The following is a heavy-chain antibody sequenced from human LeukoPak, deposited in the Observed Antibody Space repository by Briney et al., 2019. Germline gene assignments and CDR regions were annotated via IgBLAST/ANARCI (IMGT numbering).Heavy chain of an antibody. V-gene: IGHV4-61*05. CDR2: IYYSGST. Sequence: SETLSLTCTVSGGSISSSSYYWGWIRQPPGKGLEWIGYIYYSGSTNYNPSLKSRVTISVDTSKNQFSLKLSSVTAADTAVYYCARGRYSSSRGWFDPWGQGTLVTVSS. J-gene: IGHJ5*02. CDR3: ARGRYSSSRGWFDP. D-gene: IGHD6-13*01. CDR1: GGSISSSSYY.